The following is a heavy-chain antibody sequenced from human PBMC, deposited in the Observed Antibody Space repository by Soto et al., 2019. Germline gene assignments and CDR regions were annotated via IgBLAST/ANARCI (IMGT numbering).Heavy chain of an antibody. V-gene: IGHV3-72*01. J-gene: IGHJ4*02. D-gene: IGHD3-16*01. CDR1: GFTFSDHY. CDR3: ARATVGTYYFDY. Sequence: GGSLRLSCAASGFTFSDHYMDWVRQAPGKGLEWVGRTRDKTNSYTTEYAASVKGRFTISRDDSKSSLYLQMNSLKTEDTAVYYCARATVGTYYFDYWGRGTLVTVSS. CDR2: TRDKTNSYTT.